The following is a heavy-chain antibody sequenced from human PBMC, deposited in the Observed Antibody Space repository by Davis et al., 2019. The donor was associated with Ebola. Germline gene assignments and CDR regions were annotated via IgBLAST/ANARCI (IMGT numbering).Heavy chain of an antibody. J-gene: IGHJ6*02. CDR1: GFTFSSYW. D-gene: IGHD2-2*01. CDR3: ARAHGDIVLVPAAIRYYYGMDV. V-gene: IGHV3-7*01. Sequence: GESLKISCAASGFTFSSYWMSWVRQAPGKGLEWVANIKQDGSEKYYVDSVKGRFTISRDNAKNSLYLQMNSLRAEDTAVYYCARAHGDIVLVPAAIRYYYGMDVWGQGTTVTVSS. CDR2: IKQDGSEK.